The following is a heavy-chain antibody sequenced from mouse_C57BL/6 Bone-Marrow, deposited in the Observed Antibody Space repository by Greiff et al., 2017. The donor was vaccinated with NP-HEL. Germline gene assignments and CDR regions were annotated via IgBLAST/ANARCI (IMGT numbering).Heavy chain of an antibody. D-gene: IGHD1-2*01. V-gene: IGHV1-62-2*01. CDR1: GYTFTEYT. Sequence: VQLLQSGAELVKPGASLKLSCKASGYTFTEYTIHWVKQTPGQGLEWIGCFYPGSGSIKYNETFKDKVTLTADKSTSTVNMELSRLTSEDAAVYICARHKDSLLGYWGQGTTLTVSS. CDR3: ARHKDSLLGY. J-gene: IGHJ2*01. CDR2: FYPGSGSI.